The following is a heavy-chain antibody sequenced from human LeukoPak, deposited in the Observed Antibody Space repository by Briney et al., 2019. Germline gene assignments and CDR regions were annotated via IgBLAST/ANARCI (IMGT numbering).Heavy chain of an antibody. CDR1: GFTFTDCG. Sequence: PGGSLRLSCAASGFTFTDCGMHWVRQAPGKGLEWVAFIRYGGSRKHYADSVKGRFTISRDNSKNTLYLQMDSLRAEDTAVYYCAKAGQLQLAPFDYWGPGTLVTVSS. CDR2: IRYGGSRK. CDR3: AKAGQLQLAPFDY. D-gene: IGHD6-13*01. J-gene: IGHJ4*02. V-gene: IGHV3-30*02.